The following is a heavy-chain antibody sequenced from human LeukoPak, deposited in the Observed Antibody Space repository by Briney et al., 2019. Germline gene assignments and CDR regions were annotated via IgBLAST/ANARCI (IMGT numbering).Heavy chain of an antibody. Sequence: GASVKVSCKASGYTFTSYAMHWVRQAPGQRLEWMGWINAGNGNTKYSQEFQGRVTITRDTSASTAYMELSSLRSEDMAVYYCAREGYSSSAGSVYFDYWGLGTLVTVSS. V-gene: IGHV1-3*03. CDR3: AREGYSSSAGSVYFDY. CDR2: INAGNGNT. CDR1: GYTFTSYA. D-gene: IGHD6-6*01. J-gene: IGHJ4*02.